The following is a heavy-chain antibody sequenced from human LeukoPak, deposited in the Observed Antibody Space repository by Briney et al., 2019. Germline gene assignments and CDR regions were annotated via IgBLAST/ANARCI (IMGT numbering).Heavy chain of an antibody. J-gene: IGHJ4*02. Sequence: SETLSLTCTVSGGSISSSSYYWGWIRQPPGKGLEWIGSIYYSGSTYYNPSLKSRVTISVDTSKNQFSLKLSSVTAADTAVYSCWRNKKARPKPYYDFWSVYYARAPYYFTYWGKEPLVTASS. CDR3: WRNKKARPKPYYDFWSVYYARAPYYFTY. CDR1: GGSISSSSYY. D-gene: IGHD3-3*01. V-gene: IGHV4-39*07. CDR2: IYYSGST.